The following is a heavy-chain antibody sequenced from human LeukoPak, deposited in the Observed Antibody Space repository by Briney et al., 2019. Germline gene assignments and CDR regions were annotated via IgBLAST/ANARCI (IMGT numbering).Heavy chain of an antibody. J-gene: IGHJ3*02. CDR3: ARGGYTYGHKFGFDI. CDR1: GDSIGNYY. D-gene: IGHD5-18*01. Sequence: SETLSLTCIASGDSIGNYYWSWIRQPAGKGLEGIGRVYTSGSTNYNPSLKSRVTLSIDTSKNQYSLKLSSVTAADTAVYYCARGGYTYGHKFGFDIWGQGSMVTVAS. V-gene: IGHV4-4*07. CDR2: VYTSGST.